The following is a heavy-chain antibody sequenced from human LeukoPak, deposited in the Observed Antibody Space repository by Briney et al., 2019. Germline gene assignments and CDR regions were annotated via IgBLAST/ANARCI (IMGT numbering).Heavy chain of an antibody. J-gene: IGHJ6*02. V-gene: IGHV5-51*01. CDR2: IYPGDSDT. CDR1: GYSFTSYW. CDR3: ASGYSYGNNEYYYYYGMDV. D-gene: IGHD5-18*01. Sequence: GESLKISCKGSGYSFTSYWIGWVRQMPGKGLEWMGIIYPGDSDTRYSPSFQGQVTISADKSISTAYLQWSSLKASDTAMYYCASGYSYGNNEYYYYYGMDVWGQGTTVTVSS.